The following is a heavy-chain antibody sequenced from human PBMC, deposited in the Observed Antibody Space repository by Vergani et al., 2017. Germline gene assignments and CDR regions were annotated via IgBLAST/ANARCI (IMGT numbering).Heavy chain of an antibody. CDR3: ARDILNIVVVPAANILGLDY. Sequence: QVQLVQSGAEVKKPGASVKVSCKASGYTFTGYYMHWVRQAPGQGLEWMGWINPNSGGTNYAQKFQGRVTMTRDTYISTAYMELSRLRSDDTAVYYCARDILNIVVVPAANILGLDYWGQGTLVTVSS. CDR2: INPNSGGT. CDR1: GYTFTGYY. V-gene: IGHV1-2*02. J-gene: IGHJ4*02. D-gene: IGHD2-2*01.